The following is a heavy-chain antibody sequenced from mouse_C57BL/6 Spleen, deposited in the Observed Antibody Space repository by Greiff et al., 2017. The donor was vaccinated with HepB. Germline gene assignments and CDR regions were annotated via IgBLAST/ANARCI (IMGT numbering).Heavy chain of an antibody. Sequence: VQLQQPGAELVKPGASVKLSCKASGYTFTSYWMQWVKQRPGQGLEWIGEIDPSDGYTNYNQKFKGKATLTVDTSSSTAYMQLSSLTSEDSAVYYGAREVDYSPIDDWGKGTTLTVSS. D-gene: IGHD2-12*01. J-gene: IGHJ2*01. CDR2: IDPSDGYT. V-gene: IGHV1-50*01. CDR3: AREVDYSPIDD. CDR1: GYTFTSYW.